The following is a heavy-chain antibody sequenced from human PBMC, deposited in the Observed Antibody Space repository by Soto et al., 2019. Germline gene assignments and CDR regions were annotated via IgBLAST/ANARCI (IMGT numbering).Heavy chain of an antibody. CDR3: ARDRGITMVRGVPYYYALDV. V-gene: IGHV4-30-2*01. J-gene: IGHJ6*02. CDR1: GGSISSGGYS. Sequence: QLQLQESGSGLVKPSQTLSLTCAVSGGSISSGGYSWSWIRQPPGKGLEWIGYIYHSGSTYYNPSLKSRVTITVERYKTQFSLKLSSVPASDTAVYYSARDRGITMVRGVPYYYALDVWGQGTTVIVSS. D-gene: IGHD3-10*01. CDR2: IYHSGST.